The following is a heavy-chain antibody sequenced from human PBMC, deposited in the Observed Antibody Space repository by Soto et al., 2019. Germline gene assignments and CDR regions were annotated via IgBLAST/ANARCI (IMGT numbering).Heavy chain of an antibody. Sequence: QITLKESGPTLVKPTQTLTLTCTFSGFSLSTSGVGVGWIRQPPGKALEWLALIYWDDDKRYSPSLKSRLTNTKDASKSQMVPTMTIMDPVDTATYYCAHRRELWFGEPIPHWGQGTQVTVSP. CDR1: GFSLSTSGVG. CDR2: IYWDDDK. J-gene: IGHJ1*01. CDR3: AHRRELWFGEPIPH. V-gene: IGHV2-5*02. D-gene: IGHD3-10*01.